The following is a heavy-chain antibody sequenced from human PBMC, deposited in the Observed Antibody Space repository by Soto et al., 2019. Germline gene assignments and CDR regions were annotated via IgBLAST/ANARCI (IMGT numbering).Heavy chain of an antibody. CDR1: GFTFSSHA. Sequence: QVQLVESEGGVVQPGRSLRLSCVASGFTFSSHAMHWVRQAPGKGLEWVAVIWYDGSKKYYADSVKGRFTVARDDSKNTLYLQMNSLRVEDTAVYYCASDPGYSNYDFDYWGQGTLVTVSP. V-gene: IGHV3-33*01. D-gene: IGHD5-12*01. CDR2: IWYDGSKK. CDR3: ASDPGYSNYDFDY. J-gene: IGHJ4*02.